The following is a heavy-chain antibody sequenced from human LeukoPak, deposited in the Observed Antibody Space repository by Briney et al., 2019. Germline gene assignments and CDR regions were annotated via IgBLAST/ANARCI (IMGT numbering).Heavy chain of an antibody. D-gene: IGHD3-10*01. CDR2: ISYDGSNK. CDR1: GFTFSSYG. CDR3: ARDAFYGSGSYEFDP. Sequence: GGSLRLSCAASGFTFSSYGMHWVRQAPGKGLEWVAVISYDGSNKYYADSVKGRFTISRDNSKNTLYLQMNSLRAEDTAVYYCARDAFYGSGSYEFDPWGQGTLVTVSS. J-gene: IGHJ5*02. V-gene: IGHV3-30*03.